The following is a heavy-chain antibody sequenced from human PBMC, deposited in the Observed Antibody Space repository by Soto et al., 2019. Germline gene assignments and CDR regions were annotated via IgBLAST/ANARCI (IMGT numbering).Heavy chain of an antibody. Sequence: LSLTCTVSGGSISSGGYYWSWLRQHPGKGLEWIGYMYYTGSTYYNPSLESRVAISVDTSKSQYSLKLGSVTAADTAVYYCARGPIGERFDYWGQGTQVTVSS. V-gene: IGHV4-31*02. CDR1: GGSISSGGYY. D-gene: IGHD3-10*01. CDR2: MYYTGST. CDR3: ARGPIGERFDY. J-gene: IGHJ4*02.